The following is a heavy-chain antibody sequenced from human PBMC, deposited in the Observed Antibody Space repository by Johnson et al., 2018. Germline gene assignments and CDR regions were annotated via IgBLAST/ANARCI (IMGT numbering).Heavy chain of an antibody. V-gene: IGHV3-21*01. CDR2: ISSSSRYI. Sequence: VQLVESGGGVVQPGTSLRLSCAASGFTFTTYGMHWVRQAPGKGLEWVSSISSSSRYIYYADSVTGRFTISRDNAKNSLYLQMNSLGAEDTAVYYLARDNLYDYDSSAYYCGGYLQHWGQGTLVTVSS. CDR3: ARDNLYDYDSSAYYCGGYLQH. D-gene: IGHD3-22*01. CDR1: GFTFTTYG. J-gene: IGHJ1*01.